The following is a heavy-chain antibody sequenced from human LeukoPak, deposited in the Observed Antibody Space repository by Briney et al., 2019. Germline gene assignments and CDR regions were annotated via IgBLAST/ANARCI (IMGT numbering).Heavy chain of an antibody. J-gene: IGHJ4*02. CDR3: AKVRRLRLHY. CDR1: GFTFSIYA. V-gene: IGHV3-23*01. D-gene: IGHD5-12*01. Sequence: GGSLRLSCAASGFTFSIYAMSWVRQAPGKGLQWVSAISGNGGSTYYADSVKGRFTISRDNSKNTLYLQMNSLRAEDTAVYYCAKVRRLRLHYWGQGTQVTVSS. CDR2: ISGNGGST.